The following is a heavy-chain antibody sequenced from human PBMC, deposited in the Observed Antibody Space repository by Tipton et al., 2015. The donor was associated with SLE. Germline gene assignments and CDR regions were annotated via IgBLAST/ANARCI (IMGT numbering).Heavy chain of an antibody. D-gene: IGHD6-13*01. CDR1: GGSISSGGYY. CDR3: ARDQQLVQGWFDP. V-gene: IGHV4-31*03. Sequence: TLSLTCTVSGGSISSGGYYWSWIRQHPGKGLEWIGYIYYSGSTYYNPSLKSRVTISVDTSKNQLSLKLSSVTAADTAVYYCARDQQLVQGWFDPWGQGTLVTVSS. CDR2: IYYSGST. J-gene: IGHJ5*02.